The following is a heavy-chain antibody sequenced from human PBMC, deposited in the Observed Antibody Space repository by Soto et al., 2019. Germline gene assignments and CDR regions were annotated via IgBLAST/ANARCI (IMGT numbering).Heavy chain of an antibody. CDR1: GFTFSSYG. CDR3: ATPLYYYDSSGYLPFDY. CDR2: ISYDGSNK. V-gene: IGHV3-30*03. J-gene: IGHJ4*02. Sequence: PGGSLRLSCAASGFTFSSYGMHWVRQAPGKGLEWVAVISYDGSNKYYADSVKGRFTVSRDNSKNTLYLQMNSLRAEDTAVYYCATPLYYYDSSGYLPFDYWGQGTLVTVSS. D-gene: IGHD3-22*01.